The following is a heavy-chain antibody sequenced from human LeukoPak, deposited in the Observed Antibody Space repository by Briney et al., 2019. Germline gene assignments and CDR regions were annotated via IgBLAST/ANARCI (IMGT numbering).Heavy chain of an antibody. D-gene: IGHD5-18*01. J-gene: IGHJ6*02. V-gene: IGHV3-49*04. CDR3: ARGPIQLWIHNPMDV. Sequence: GRSLRLSCSTSGFTFGDHAMSWVRQAPGKGLEWVGFIRSKAYRGTTEYAPSVRGRFSISRDDSNSIAYLQMNTLQTEDTAVYYCARGPIQLWIHNPMDVWGQGTTVTVSS. CDR2: IRSKAYRGTT. CDR1: GFTFGDHA.